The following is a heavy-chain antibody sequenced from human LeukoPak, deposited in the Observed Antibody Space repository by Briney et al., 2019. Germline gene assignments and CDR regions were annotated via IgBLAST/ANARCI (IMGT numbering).Heavy chain of an antibody. CDR2: IWYDGSNK. D-gene: IGHD3-10*01. CDR3: ARNMVRGVTAEKGAFDY. V-gene: IGHV3-33*01. Sequence: GKSLRLSCAASGFTFSSYDMHWARQAPGKGLEWVAVIWYDGSNKYYADSVKGRFTISRDNSKNTLYLQMNSLRAEDTAVYYCARNMVRGVTAEKGAFDYWGQGTLVTVSS. CDR1: GFTFSSYD. J-gene: IGHJ4*02.